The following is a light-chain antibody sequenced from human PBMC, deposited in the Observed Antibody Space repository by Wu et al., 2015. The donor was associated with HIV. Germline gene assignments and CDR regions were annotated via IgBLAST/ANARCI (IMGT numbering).Light chain of an antibody. CDR2: DAS. J-gene: IGKJ4*01. V-gene: IGKV3-11*01. CDR3: QQHST. CDR1: QSFSNY. Sequence: EIVLTQSPATLSLSPGERATLSCRASQSFSNYLAWYQRKPGQAPRLLIYDASNRATGIPARFSGSGSGTDFTLTISSLEPEDFAVYYCQQHSTFGGGTKVEIK.